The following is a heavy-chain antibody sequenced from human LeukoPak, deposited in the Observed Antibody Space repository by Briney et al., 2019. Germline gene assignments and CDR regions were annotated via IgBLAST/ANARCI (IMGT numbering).Heavy chain of an antibody. CDR1: GGTFSSYA. CDR3: ARSLPPYCSSTSCYTYYYYYGMDV. V-gene: IGHV1-69*13. Sequence: GASVKVSCKASGGTFSSYAISWVRQAPGQGLEWMGGTIPIFGTANYAQKFQGRVTITADESTSTAYMELSSLRSEDTAVYYCARSLPPYCSSTSCYTYYYYYGMDVWGKGTTVTVSS. CDR2: TIPIFGTA. D-gene: IGHD2-2*02. J-gene: IGHJ6*04.